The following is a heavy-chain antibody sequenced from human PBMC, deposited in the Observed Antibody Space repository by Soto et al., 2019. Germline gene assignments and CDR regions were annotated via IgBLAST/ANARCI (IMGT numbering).Heavy chain of an antibody. V-gene: IGHV3-23*01. D-gene: IGHD3-9*01. CDR1: GFMFSSYG. Sequence: GGSLRLSCAAAGFMFSSYGMSWVRQAPGKGLQWVATIHPSGGSTHYAESVRGRFTISRDNSRDTLYLQMNSLRAEDTAVYYCAKDPSTGPPDCWGQGALVTISS. CDR3: AKDPSTGPPDC. J-gene: IGHJ4*02. CDR2: IHPSGGST.